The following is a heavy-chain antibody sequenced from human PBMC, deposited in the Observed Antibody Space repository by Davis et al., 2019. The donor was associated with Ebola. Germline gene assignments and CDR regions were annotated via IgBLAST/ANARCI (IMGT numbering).Heavy chain of an antibody. CDR1: GVSISRHY. V-gene: IGHV4-59*03. J-gene: IGHJ4*02. Sequence: PSETLSLTCTVSGVSISRHYWSWIRQPPGKRLEWIGSIYYTGSAYYNSSLASRATISVDTSKNQFSLKLTSVTAADTAMYYCSERGSSVWSQGTLVTVSS. CDR3: SERGSSV. CDR2: IYYTGSA. D-gene: IGHD3-10*01.